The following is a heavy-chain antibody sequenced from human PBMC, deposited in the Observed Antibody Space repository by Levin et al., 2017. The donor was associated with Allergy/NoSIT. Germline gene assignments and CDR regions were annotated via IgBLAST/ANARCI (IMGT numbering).Heavy chain of an antibody. CDR1: GFTFGDYA. CDR3: ARGGPPNYDYNWGSYRDGYFDY. J-gene: IGHJ4*02. Sequence: GESLKISCTGSGFTFGDYAMSWVRQAPGKGLEWVGFIRNKAHGGTTEYAASVKGRLTISRDDSKSIAYLQMNSLKTEDTAVYFCARGGPPNYDYNWGSYRDGYFDYWGQGTLVTVAS. CDR2: IRNKAHGGTT. D-gene: IGHD3-16*02. V-gene: IGHV3-49*04.